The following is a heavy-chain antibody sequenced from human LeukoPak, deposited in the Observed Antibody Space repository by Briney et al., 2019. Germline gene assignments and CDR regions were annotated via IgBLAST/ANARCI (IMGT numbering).Heavy chain of an antibody. CDR2: INHSGST. CDR1: GGSFSGYY. Sequence: SETLSLTCAVYGGSFSGYYWSWIRQPPGKGLEWIGEINHSGSTNYNPSLKSRVTISVDTSKNQFSLKLSSVTAADTAVYYCARGRIQLWLYHYGMDVWGQGTTVTVSS. V-gene: IGHV4-34*01. CDR3: ARGRIQLWLYHYGMDV. J-gene: IGHJ6*02. D-gene: IGHD5-18*01.